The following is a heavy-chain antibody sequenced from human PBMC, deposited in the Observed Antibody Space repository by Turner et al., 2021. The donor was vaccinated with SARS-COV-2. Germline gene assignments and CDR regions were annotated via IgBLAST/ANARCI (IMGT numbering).Heavy chain of an antibody. CDR1: GGTLSSYT. J-gene: IGHJ5*02. V-gene: IGHV1-69*02. CDR2: IIPILGIA. CDR3: ARGIAPRVGSCYSGCNWFDP. D-gene: IGHD2-15*01. Sequence: QVQLGQAGAEVKKPGPSVKVPCKASGGTLSSYTISGVRQAPGQGLEWMGRIIPILGIANDAQKFKGRVTITADKSTSTAYMELSSLRSEDAAVYYCARGIAPRVGSCYSGCNWFDPWGQGTLVTVSS.